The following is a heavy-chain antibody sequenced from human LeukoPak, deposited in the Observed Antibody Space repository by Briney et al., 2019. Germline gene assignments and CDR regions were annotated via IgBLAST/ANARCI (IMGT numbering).Heavy chain of an antibody. CDR1: GYTFTTYG. J-gene: IGHJ4*02. CDR2: ISAYNWNR. Sequence: ASVKVSCKASGYTFTTYGFNWVRQAPGQGLEWMGWISAYNWNRQHAQKLQGRVTMTTDTSTRTAYLELRNLSSDDTAVYYCARGHSESSLSYFDFWGQGTLVTVSS. D-gene: IGHD1-26*01. V-gene: IGHV1-18*01. CDR3: ARGHSESSLSYFDF.